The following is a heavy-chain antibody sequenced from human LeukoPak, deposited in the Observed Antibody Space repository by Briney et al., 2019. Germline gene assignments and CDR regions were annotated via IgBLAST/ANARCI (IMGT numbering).Heavy chain of an antibody. CDR1: GGSISSGGYY. V-gene: IGHV4-39*07. CDR2: INHSGST. J-gene: IGHJ4*02. Sequence: PSETLSLTCTVSGGSISSGGYYWSWIRQPPGKGLEWIGEINHSGSTNYNPSLKSRVTISVDTSKNQFSLKLSSVTAADTAVYYCASYYYDSSGYVWGQGTLVTVSS. D-gene: IGHD3-22*01. CDR3: ASYYYDSSGYV.